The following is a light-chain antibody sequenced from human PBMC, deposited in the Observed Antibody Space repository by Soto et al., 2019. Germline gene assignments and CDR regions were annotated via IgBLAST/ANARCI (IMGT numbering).Light chain of an antibody. CDR1: QGIANY. V-gene: IGKV1-27*01. Sequence: DIQMTESPSSLSASVGDIVTITWRAMQGIANYLAWYQHKPGKVPNLLIYASSTLQSGVPSRFSGGGSGTDLASTISSLQPEAVATYYCQKYKSXPRTLGQGTKV. J-gene: IGKJ1*01. CDR3: QKYKSXPRT. CDR2: ASS.